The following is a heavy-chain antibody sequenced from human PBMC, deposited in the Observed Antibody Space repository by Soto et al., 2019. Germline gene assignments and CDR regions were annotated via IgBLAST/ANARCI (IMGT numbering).Heavy chain of an antibody. CDR3: ARLLWFGEPNHFDY. J-gene: IGHJ4*02. CDR2: IYYSVST. D-gene: IGHD3-10*01. V-gene: IGHV4-30-4*02. Sequence: PSDTLSLTCTVSGGSISSGDYYWSWIRQPPGKGLEWIGYIYYSVSTYYNPSLNRRVTISVDTSKNQFSLKLSSVSAADTAVYYCARLLWFGEPNHFDYWGQGTLVTVSS. CDR1: GGSISSGDYY.